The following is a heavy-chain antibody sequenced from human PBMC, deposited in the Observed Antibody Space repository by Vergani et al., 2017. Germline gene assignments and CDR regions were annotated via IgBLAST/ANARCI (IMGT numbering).Heavy chain of an antibody. Sequence: QVQLQQWGAGLLKPSETLSLTCAVYGGSFSGYYWSWIRQPPGTGLEWIGEINHSGSTNYNPSLKSRVTISVDTSKNQFSLKLSSVTAADTAVYYCARYGDYGDDAFDIWGQGTMVTVSS. V-gene: IGHV4-34*01. CDR3: ARYGDYGDDAFDI. D-gene: IGHD4-17*01. CDR1: GGSFSGYY. J-gene: IGHJ3*02. CDR2: INHSGST.